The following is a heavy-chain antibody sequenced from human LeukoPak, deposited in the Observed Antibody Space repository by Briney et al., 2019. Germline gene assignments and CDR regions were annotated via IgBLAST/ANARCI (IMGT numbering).Heavy chain of an antibody. V-gene: IGHV1-69*05. CDR1: GGTFSTYA. Sequence: GASVKVSCKASGGTFSTYAISWVRQAPGQGLEWMGGIIPIFGTVNYAQKFQGRVTITTDESTSTAYMELSSLRSEDTAVYYCARGDGALNHDNYYYSIDAWGKGTTVT. CDR3: ARGDGALNHDNYYYSIDA. CDR2: IIPIFGTV. J-gene: IGHJ6*03. D-gene: IGHD5-24*01.